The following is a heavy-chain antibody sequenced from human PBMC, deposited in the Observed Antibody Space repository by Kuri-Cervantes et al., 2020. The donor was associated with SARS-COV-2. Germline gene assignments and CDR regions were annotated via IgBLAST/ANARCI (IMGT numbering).Heavy chain of an antibody. D-gene: IGHD5-24*01. CDR2: LDTSGST. CDR1: GGSISSHY. J-gene: IGHJ4*02. V-gene: IGHV4-4*09. Sequence: SETLSVTSTVSGGSISSHYWSWIRQPPGRGLEWIGHLDTSGSTTYNPSLKSRVTISLDTSNNQVSLRLTSATAADTAVYYCGKVSWLQLWHRYSDSWGQGTLVTVSS. CDR3: GKVSWLQLWHRYSDS.